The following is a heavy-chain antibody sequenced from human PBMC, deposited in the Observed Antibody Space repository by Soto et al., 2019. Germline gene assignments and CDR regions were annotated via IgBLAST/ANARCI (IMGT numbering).Heavy chain of an antibody. CDR2: IDPTDSFT. V-gene: IGHV5-10-1*01. Sequence: PGESLKISCKASGYKFTTFWLNWVRQTPGKGLEWLGRIDPTDSFTNYSPPFEGHVTISVDRSISTAYLQWNSLQASDTAIYYCARPASGGSSDAFEVWGQGTTVTVSS. CDR3: ARPASGGSSDAFEV. D-gene: IGHD2-15*01. CDR1: GYKFTTFW. J-gene: IGHJ3*01.